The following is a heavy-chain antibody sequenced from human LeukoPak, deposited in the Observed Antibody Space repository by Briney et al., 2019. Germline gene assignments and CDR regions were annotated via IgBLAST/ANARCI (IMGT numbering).Heavy chain of an antibody. CDR1: GGSISSSSYY. CDR2: IYYSGST. J-gene: IGHJ2*01. CDR3: ARRNTIYGSGSYYGFDWYFDL. Sequence: SETLSLTCTVSGGSISSSSYYWGWIRQPPGKGLESIGSIYYSGSTYYNPSLKSRVTISVDMSKNQFSLKLSSVTAADTAVYYCARRNTIYGSGSYYGFDWYFDLWGRGTLVTVSS. D-gene: IGHD3-10*01. V-gene: IGHV4-39*07.